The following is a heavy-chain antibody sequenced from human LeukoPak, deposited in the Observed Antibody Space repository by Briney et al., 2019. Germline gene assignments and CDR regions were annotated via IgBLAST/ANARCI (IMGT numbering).Heavy chain of an antibody. CDR3: ARSSYGDYAPADY. J-gene: IGHJ4*02. D-gene: IGHD4-17*01. CDR2: IKQDGSEK. CDR1: GFTFSSYW. V-gene: IGHV3-7*01. Sequence: GGSLRLSSAASGFTFSSYWMSWVRQAPGKGLEWVANIKQDGSEKYYVDSVKGRFTISRDNAKNSLYLQMNSLRAEDTAVYYCARSSYGDYAPADYWGQGTLVTVSS.